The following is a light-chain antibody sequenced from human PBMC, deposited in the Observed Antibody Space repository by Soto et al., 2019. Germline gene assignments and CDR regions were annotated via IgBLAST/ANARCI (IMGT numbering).Light chain of an antibody. J-gene: IGLJ1*01. V-gene: IGLV2-14*01. CDR3: CTYTSRTSYV. Sequence: QSALTQPASVSGSPGQSITISCTGTASDVGGYNYVSWYQQHPGKAPKLMIHAVSNRPSGISSRFSGSKSGNTASLTISGLTSEYDADYFCCTYTSRTSYVFGTGNKVTVL. CDR2: AVS. CDR1: ASDVGGYNY.